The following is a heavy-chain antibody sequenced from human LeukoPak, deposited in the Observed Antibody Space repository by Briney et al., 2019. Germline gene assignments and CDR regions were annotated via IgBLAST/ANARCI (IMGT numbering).Heavy chain of an antibody. CDR3: ARGEPPGYYYYGMDV. V-gene: IGHV1-69*13. J-gene: IGHJ6*02. Sequence: SVKVSCKASGYTFISYGISWVRQAPGQGLEWMGGIIPIFGTANYAQKFQGRVTITADESTSTAYMELSSLRSEDTAVYYCARGEPPGYYYYGMDVWGQGTTVTVSS. D-gene: IGHD1-26*01. CDR2: IIPIFGTA. CDR1: GYTFISYG.